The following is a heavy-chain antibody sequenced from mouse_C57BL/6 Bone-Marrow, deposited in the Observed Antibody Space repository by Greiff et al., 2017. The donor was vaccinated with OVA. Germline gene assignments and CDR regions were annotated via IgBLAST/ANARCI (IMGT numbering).Heavy chain of an antibody. J-gene: IGHJ2*01. CDR3: ARLGDY. D-gene: IGHD4-1*01. CDR1: GYTFTSSW. Sequence: QVQLQQPGTELVKPGASVKLSCKASGYTFTSSWMNWVKQRPGKGLEWIGRIYPGDGDTNYNGKFKGKATLTADKSSSTAYMQLSSLTSEDSAVYFCARLGDYWGQGTTLTVSS. V-gene: IGHV1-82*01. CDR2: IYPGDGDT.